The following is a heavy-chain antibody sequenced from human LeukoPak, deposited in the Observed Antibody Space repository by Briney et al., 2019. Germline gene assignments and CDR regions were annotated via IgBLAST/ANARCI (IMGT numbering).Heavy chain of an antibody. CDR3: ARAPRRPAPFDY. CDR2: INHSGST. Sequence: SETLSLTCAVYGGSFSGYYWSWIRHPPGKGREWIGEINHSGSTNYNPSLKSRVTISVDTSKNQFSLKLSSVTAADTAVYYCARAPRRPAPFDYWGQGTLVTVSS. J-gene: IGHJ4*02. CDR1: GGSFSGYY. V-gene: IGHV4-34*01.